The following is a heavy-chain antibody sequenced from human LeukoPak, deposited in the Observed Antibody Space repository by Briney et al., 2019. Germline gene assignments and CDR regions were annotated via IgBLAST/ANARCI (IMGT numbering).Heavy chain of an antibody. CDR1: GFTFSSYA. J-gene: IGHJ4*02. V-gene: IGHV3-23*01. D-gene: IGHD6-13*01. Sequence: PGGSLRLSCAASGFTFSSYAMSWVRQAPGKGLEWASAISGSDGSTYYADSVKGRFTISRDNSKNTLYLQMNSLRAEDTAVYYCARQRYSGASSSWYFDYWGQGTLVTVSS. CDR3: ARQRYSGASSSWYFDY. CDR2: ISGSDGST.